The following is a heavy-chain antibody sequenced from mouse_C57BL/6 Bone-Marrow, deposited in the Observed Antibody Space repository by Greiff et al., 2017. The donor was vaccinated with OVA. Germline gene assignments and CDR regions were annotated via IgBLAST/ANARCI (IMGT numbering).Heavy chain of an antibody. CDR1: GFTFSSYA. Sequence: EVQLVESGGGLVKPGGSLKLSCAASGFTFSSYAMSWVRQTPEQRLEWVATISAGGSYTYYPDNVKGRSTISKDNAKKNLYRQMSQLKSEDTAMYYCAGDRDYYGKDWYFDVWGTGTTVTVSS. CDR2: ISAGGSYT. CDR3: AGDRDYYGKDWYFDV. V-gene: IGHV5-4*01. J-gene: IGHJ1*03. D-gene: IGHD1-1*01.